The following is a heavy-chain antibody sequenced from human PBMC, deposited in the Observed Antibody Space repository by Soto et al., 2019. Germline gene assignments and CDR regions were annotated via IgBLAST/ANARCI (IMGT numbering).Heavy chain of an antibody. CDR3: AKEHVERHFGLDY. CDR1: GGSISSYY. CDR2: IYYTGST. V-gene: IGHV4-59*12. Sequence: SETLSLTCTVSGGSISSYYWTWVRQPPGKGLEWIGYIYYTGSTNYNPSLKSRVTISLDTSKNQFSLKLSSVTAADTAVYYCAKEHVERHFGLDYWGQGIPVTVSS. D-gene: IGHD1-1*01. J-gene: IGHJ4*02.